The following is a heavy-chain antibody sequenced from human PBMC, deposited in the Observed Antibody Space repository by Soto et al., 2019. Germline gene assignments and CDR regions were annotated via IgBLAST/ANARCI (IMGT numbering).Heavy chain of an antibody. D-gene: IGHD3-3*01. CDR1: GGSISSYY. J-gene: IGHJ4*02. CDR2: IYYSGST. Sequence: PSETLSLTCTVSGGSISSYYWSWIRQPPGKGLERIGYIYYSGSTNYNPSLKSRVTISVDTSKNQFSLKLSSVTAADTAVYYCASTRTASDFWSGYYANLGLDYWGQGXLFTVSS. V-gene: IGHV4-59*01. CDR3: ASTRTASDFWSGYYANLGLDY.